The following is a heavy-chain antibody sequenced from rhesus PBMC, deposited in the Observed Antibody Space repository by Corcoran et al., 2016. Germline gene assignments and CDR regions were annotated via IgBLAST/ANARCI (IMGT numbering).Heavy chain of an antibody. CDR2: ISQPSGVNT. V-gene: IGHV3-110*01. Sequence: EVQLVESGRGLVQPGGYLILSCGTSGFTFRDHYMAWVPSAPGGGLEWGSSISQPSGVNTNCLDPVKGRFTISRDNAKNTLYLKMNSLGAEDTAVYYCARRPYSSRSIVAATSYYFDYWGQGVLVTVSS. J-gene: IGHJ4*01. CDR1: GFTFRDHY. CDR3: ARRPYSSRSIVAATSYYFDY. D-gene: IGHD6-19*01.